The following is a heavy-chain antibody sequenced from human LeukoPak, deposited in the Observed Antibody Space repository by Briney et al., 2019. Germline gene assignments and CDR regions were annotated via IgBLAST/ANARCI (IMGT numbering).Heavy chain of an antibody. Sequence: PSETLSLTCTVSGGSISSSSYYWGWIRQPPGKGLEWIGSMYYSGSTYYNPSLKSRVTISIDTSKSQFSLKLSSVTAADTAVYYCARLRFPPANFFDYWGQGTLVTVSS. V-gene: IGHV4-39*01. CDR1: GGSISSSSYY. D-gene: IGHD6-25*01. CDR3: ARLRFPPANFFDY. CDR2: MYYSGST. J-gene: IGHJ4*02.